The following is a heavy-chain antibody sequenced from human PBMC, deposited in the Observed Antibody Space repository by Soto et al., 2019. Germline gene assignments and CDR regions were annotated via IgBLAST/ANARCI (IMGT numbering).Heavy chain of an antibody. Sequence: QVHLVASGGGLVKPGGSLRLTCAASGFTFTDYYVSWIRQAPGTGMEWLAYISVSSTYTNYAGSVKSRFTISRDNAQTAVFLQINSLRAEDTAVYYCARDLEVGADLYYFDYWGQGALVTVSA. CDR1: GFTFTDYY. CDR3: ARDLEVGADLYYFDY. V-gene: IGHV3-11*06. CDR2: ISVSSTYT. D-gene: IGHD1-26*01. J-gene: IGHJ4*02.